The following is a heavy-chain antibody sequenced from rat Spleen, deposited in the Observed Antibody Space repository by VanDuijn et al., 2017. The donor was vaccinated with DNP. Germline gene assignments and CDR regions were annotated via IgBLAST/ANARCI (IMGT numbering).Heavy chain of an antibody. CDR2: INKDSRTI. Sequence: EVKLVESGGGLVQPGRSLKLSCAASGFNFNDYWMGWVRQAPGKGLEWIGEINKDSRTIIYTLSLKDKFSISRDNAQNTLYLQMNSLRSEDTATYYCTTTHYYDGWFPFDYWGQGVMVTVSS. CDR1: GFNFNDYW. V-gene: IGHV4-2*01. D-gene: IGHD1-12*02. J-gene: IGHJ2*01. CDR3: TTTHYYDGWFPFDY.